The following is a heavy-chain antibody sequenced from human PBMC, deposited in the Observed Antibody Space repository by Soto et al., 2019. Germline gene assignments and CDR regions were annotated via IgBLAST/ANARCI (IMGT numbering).Heavy chain of an antibody. CDR1: GFTFSSYW. J-gene: IGHJ4*02. CDR3: AVYSSSWRAPVY. D-gene: IGHD6-13*01. CDR2: IKQDGSEK. V-gene: IGHV3-7*03. Sequence: GSLRLSCAASGFTFSSYWMSWVRQAPGKGLEWVANIKQDGSEKYYVGSVKGRFTISRDNAKNSLYLRMNSLRAEDTAVYYCAVYSSSWRAPVYWGQGTRGTVSS.